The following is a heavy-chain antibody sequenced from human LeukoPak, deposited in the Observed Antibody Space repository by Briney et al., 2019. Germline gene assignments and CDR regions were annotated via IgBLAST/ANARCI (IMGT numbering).Heavy chain of an antibody. J-gene: IGHJ4*02. CDR2: ISGSGGST. CDR3: AKDRSRLYYYDSSGYPHFGY. CDR1: GFTFSSYA. D-gene: IGHD3-22*01. Sequence: GGSLRLSCAASGFTFSSYAMSWVRQAPGKGLEWVSAISGSGGSTYYADSVKGRFTISRDNSKNTLYLQMNSLRAEDTAVYYCAKDRSRLYYYDSSGYPHFGYWGQGTLVTVSS. V-gene: IGHV3-23*01.